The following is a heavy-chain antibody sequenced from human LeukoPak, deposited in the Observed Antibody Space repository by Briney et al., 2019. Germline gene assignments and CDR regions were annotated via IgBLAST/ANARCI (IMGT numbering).Heavy chain of an antibody. CDR1: GGTFSSYT. J-gene: IGHJ4*02. CDR3: ARAGMVNFYGSGSYYYFDY. CDR2: IIPILGIA. D-gene: IGHD3-10*01. Sequence: ASVKLSCKASGGTFSSYTISWVRQPPGQGLEWMGRIIPILGIANYAQKSQGRVTITADKSTRTAYMGLSSLRSEDTAVYYCARAGMVNFYGSGSYYYFDYWGQGTLVTVSS. V-gene: IGHV1-69*02.